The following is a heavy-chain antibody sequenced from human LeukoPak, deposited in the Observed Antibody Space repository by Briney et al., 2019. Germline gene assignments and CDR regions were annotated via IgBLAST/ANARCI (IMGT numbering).Heavy chain of an antibody. J-gene: IGHJ4*02. Sequence: GGSLRLSCAASGFTFSSYAMHWVRQAPGKGLEWVAVISYDGSNKYYADSVKGRFTISRDNSKNTLYLQMNSLRAEDTAVYYCASAYNYYDSSGSPGYWGQGTLVTVSS. CDR3: ASAYNYYDSSGSPGY. D-gene: IGHD3-22*01. CDR2: ISYDGSNK. CDR1: GFTFSSYA. V-gene: IGHV3-30-3*01.